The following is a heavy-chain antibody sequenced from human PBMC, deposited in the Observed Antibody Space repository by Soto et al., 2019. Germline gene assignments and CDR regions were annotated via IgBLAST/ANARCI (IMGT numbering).Heavy chain of an antibody. CDR3: ARIVGSVQHFDY. D-gene: IGHD1-26*01. CDR1: GFSLSTSGMC. J-gene: IGHJ4*02. CDR2: IDWDDDK. V-gene: IGHV2-70*11. Sequence: SGPTPVNPTQTLTLACTFSGFSLSTSGMCVSWIRQPPGKALEWLARIDWDDDKYYSTSLKTRLTISKDTSKNQVVLTMTNMDPVDTATYYCARIVGSVQHFDYWGQGTLVTVSS.